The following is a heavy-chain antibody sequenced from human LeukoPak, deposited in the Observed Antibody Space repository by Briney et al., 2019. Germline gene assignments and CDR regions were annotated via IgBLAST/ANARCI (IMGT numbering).Heavy chain of an antibody. D-gene: IGHD3-22*01. CDR2: ISYDGSNK. CDR3: AREPSHYDDSSGYSYYFDY. CDR1: GFTFSSYA. Sequence: PGRSLRLSCAASGFTFSSYAMHWVRQAPGKGLEWVAVISYDGSNKYYADSVKGRFTISRDNSKNTLYLQMNSLRAEDTAVYYCAREPSHYDDSSGYSYYFDYWGQGTLVTVSS. J-gene: IGHJ4*02. V-gene: IGHV3-30*01.